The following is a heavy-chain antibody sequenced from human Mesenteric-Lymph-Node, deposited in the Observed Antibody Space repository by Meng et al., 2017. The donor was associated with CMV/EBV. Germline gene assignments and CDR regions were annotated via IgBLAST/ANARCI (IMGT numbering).Heavy chain of an antibody. J-gene: IGHJ4*02. CDR2: ISSSSSYI. Sequence: GESLKISCAASGFTFSDYYMNWVRQAPGKGLEWVSSISSSSSYIYYADSVKGRFTISRDNAKNSLYLQMNSLRAEDTAVYYCARVGRDDYWGQGTLVTVSS. CDR3: ARVGRDDY. V-gene: IGHV3-21*01. D-gene: IGHD1-26*01. CDR1: GFTFSDYY.